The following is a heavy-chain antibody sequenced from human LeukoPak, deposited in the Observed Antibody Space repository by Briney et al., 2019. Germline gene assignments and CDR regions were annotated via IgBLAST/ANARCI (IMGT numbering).Heavy chain of an antibody. V-gene: IGHV3-11*03. J-gene: IGHJ5*02. D-gene: IGHD3-10*01. CDR3: ARYSSGSYSWLDP. CDR1: GFPFSDYY. Sequence: PGGSLRLSCAASGFPFSDYYMSWVRQAPGKGLEWVSYISTSSSYTNYADSVKGRFTISRDNAQNSLYLQMNSLRAEDTAVYYCARYSSGSYSWLDPWGQGTLVTVSS. CDR2: ISTSSSYT.